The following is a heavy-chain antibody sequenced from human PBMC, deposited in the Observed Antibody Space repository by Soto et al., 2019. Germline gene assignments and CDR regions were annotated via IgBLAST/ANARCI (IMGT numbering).Heavy chain of an antibody. CDR1: GGSISSDY. Sequence: SETLSLTCTVSGGSISSDYWNWIRQPPGKGLEWIGYVYHSWSTKYNPSLKSRVTISVDTSKNQLSLKLSSVTAADTAVYYCARFGTSPNGNWFDPWGQGTLGTVSS. J-gene: IGHJ5*02. CDR3: ARFGTSPNGNWFDP. D-gene: IGHD3-10*01. V-gene: IGHV4-59*01. CDR2: VYHSWST.